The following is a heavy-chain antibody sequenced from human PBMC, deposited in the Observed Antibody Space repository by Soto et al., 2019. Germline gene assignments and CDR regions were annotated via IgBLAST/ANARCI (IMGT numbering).Heavy chain of an antibody. Sequence: QVVLVQSGVEVKKPGASVKVSCTASGYTFNTYGISWVRQAPGQGLEWMGWISTDNGNTNYSQKFQDRVTMTTDTSTSTAYMELRSLRSDDTAVYYCARGPLYTSSWFSDYYYYGMDVWGQGTTVTVS. CDR1: GYTFNTYG. V-gene: IGHV1-18*01. CDR3: ARGPLYTSSWFSDYYYYGMDV. J-gene: IGHJ6*02. CDR2: ISTDNGNT. D-gene: IGHD6-13*01.